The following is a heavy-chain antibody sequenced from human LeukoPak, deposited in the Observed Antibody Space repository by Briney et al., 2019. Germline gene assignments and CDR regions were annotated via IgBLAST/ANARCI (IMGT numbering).Heavy chain of an antibody. CDR3: ARVGGVPLGAFDI. J-gene: IGHJ3*02. CDR2: IYYSGIT. CDR1: GGSISSGGYH. V-gene: IGHV4-61*08. D-gene: IGHD3-16*01. Sequence: SETLSLTCNVSGGSISSGGYHWHWIRQHPGKGLEWIGYIYYSGITNYNPSLKSRVTISVDTSKNQFSLKLSSVTAADTAVYYCARVGGVPLGAFDIWGQGTMVTVSS.